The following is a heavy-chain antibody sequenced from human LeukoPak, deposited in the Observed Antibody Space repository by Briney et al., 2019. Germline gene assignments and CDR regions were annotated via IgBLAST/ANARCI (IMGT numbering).Heavy chain of an antibody. CDR1: GFTFSSHW. CDR3: ARGLYCGGDCYTPSGSDAFDI. V-gene: IGHV3-74*01. Sequence: GGSLSLSCAASGFTFSSHWMHWVRQAPVKGLVWVSRINSDGSSISYADSVKGRFTISRDNAKNTLYLQMNSLRAEDTAVYYCARGLYCGGDCYTPSGSDAFDIWVQGTMVTVSS. D-gene: IGHD2-21*02. J-gene: IGHJ3*02. CDR2: INSDGSSI.